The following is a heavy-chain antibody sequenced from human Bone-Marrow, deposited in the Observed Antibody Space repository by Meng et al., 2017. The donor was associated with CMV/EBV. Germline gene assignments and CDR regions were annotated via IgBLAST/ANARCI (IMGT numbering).Heavy chain of an antibody. V-gene: IGHV3-30*02. CDR3: ARDGGYDLG. J-gene: IGHJ4*02. Sequence: GESLKISCAASGFTFSSYGMHWVRQAPGKGLEWVAFIRYDGSNKYYADSVKGRFTISRDNAKNSLYLQMNSLRAEDTAVYYCARDGGYDLGWGQGTLVTVDS. D-gene: IGHD3-16*01. CDR2: IRYDGSNK. CDR1: GFTFSSYG.